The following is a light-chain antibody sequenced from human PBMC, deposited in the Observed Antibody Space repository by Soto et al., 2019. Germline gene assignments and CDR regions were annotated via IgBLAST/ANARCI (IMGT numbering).Light chain of an antibody. CDR2: EVT. J-gene: IGLJ1*01. CDR3: SSYAGSNNFVV. V-gene: IGLV2-8*02. Sequence: QSALTQPPSASKSPGQSVTISCTGTSSDVATYNYVSWYQQHPGKAPKLIIYEVTKRPSGVPDRFSGSKSGNTASLTVSGLQAEDEADYYCSSYAGSNNFVVFGTGTKVTVL. CDR1: SSDVATYNY.